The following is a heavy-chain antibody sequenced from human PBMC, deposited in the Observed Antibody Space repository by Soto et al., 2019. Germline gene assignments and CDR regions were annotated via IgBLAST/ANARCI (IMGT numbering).Heavy chain of an antibody. D-gene: IGHD6-19*01. V-gene: IGHV1-69*05. Sequence: QVQLVQSGAEVKKPGSSVKVSCKASGGTFSSYAISWVRQAPGQGLEWMGGIIPIFGTGNYAQKFQGRVTITXXEXTXXAYMELSSLRSEDTAVYYCARDRRAVAAPRLGMDVWGQGTTVTVSS. CDR2: IIPIFGTG. CDR3: ARDRRAVAAPRLGMDV. CDR1: GGTFSSYA. J-gene: IGHJ6*02.